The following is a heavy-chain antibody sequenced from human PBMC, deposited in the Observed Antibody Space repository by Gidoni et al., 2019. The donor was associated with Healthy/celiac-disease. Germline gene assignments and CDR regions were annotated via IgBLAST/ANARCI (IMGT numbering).Heavy chain of an antibody. CDR2: ISSSSSYI. J-gene: IGHJ6*02. V-gene: IGHV3-21*01. Sequence: EVQLVESGGGMVKPGGSLRLSCAASGFTFSSYGMNWVRQAPGKGLEWVSSISSSSSYIYYADSVKGRFTISRDNAKNSLYLQMNSLRAEDTAVYYCARDPPGYYYGMDVWGQGTTVTVSS. CDR3: ARDPPGYYYGMDV. CDR1: GFTFSSYG.